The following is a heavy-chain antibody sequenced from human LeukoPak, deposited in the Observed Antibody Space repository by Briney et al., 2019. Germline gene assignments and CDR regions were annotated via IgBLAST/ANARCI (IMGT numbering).Heavy chain of an antibody. CDR2: VNPDDSDT. J-gene: IGHJ4*02. V-gene: IGHV5-51*01. Sequence: GESLKISCKGSGYSFTNYWIGWVRQMPGKGLEWMGIVNPDDSDTIYSPSFQGQVTISADESITTAYLQWSSLKASDTAMYYCARLRWPRGGRSSFDYWGQGALVTVSS. CDR3: ARLRWPRGGRSSFDY. CDR1: GYSFTNYW. D-gene: IGHD3-10*01.